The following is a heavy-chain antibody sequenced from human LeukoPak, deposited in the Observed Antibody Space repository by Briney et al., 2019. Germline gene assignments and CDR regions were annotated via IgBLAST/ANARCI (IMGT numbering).Heavy chain of an antibody. CDR3: ARGYSYGQPHLYYYYGMDV. CDR2: IIPIFGTA. Sequence: GASVKVSCKASGGTFSSYAISWVRQAPGQGLEWMGGIIPIFGTANYVQKFQGRVTITADESTSTAYMELSSLRSEDTAVYYCARGYSYGQPHLYYYYGMDVWGQGTTVTVSS. J-gene: IGHJ6*02. CDR1: GGTFSSYA. D-gene: IGHD5-18*01. V-gene: IGHV1-69*13.